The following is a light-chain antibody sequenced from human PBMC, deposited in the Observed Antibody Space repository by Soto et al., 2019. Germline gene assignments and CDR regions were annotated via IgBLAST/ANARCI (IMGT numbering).Light chain of an antibody. V-gene: IGKV1-39*01. CDR1: ENINKY. CDR2: AAS. Sequence: DIQITHSPSSLSASVLCRVTSTCRATENINKYISWYQHQPGKAPKLLIFAASSLQSGVPSRFSGSRSGPDFTLTISSLQPEDFATYYCQQSYSSPPTFGQGTKVDI. CDR3: QQSYSSPPT. J-gene: IGKJ1*01.